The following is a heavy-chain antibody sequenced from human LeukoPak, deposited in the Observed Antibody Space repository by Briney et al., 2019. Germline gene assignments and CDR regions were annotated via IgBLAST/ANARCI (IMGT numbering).Heavy chain of an antibody. CDR1: GFTFSSYW. J-gene: IGHJ4*02. CDR2: IKQDGSEK. Sequence: GGSLRLSCAASGFTFSSYWMSWVRQAPGKGLEWVANIKQDGSEKYYVDSVKGRFAISRDNAKNTVYLRMNSLRDEDTAVYYCVRDQTVFTILDYWGQGTLVTVSS. D-gene: IGHD4-17*01. V-gene: IGHV3-7*01. CDR3: VRDQTVFTILDY.